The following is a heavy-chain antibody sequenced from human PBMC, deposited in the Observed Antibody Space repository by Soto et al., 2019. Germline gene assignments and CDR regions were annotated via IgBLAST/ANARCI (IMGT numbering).Heavy chain of an antibody. CDR1: GGSFSGYY. CDR3: ARTRYSSGWYPG. J-gene: IGHJ4*02. D-gene: IGHD6-19*01. V-gene: IGHV4-34*01. Sequence: QVQLQQWGAGLLKPSETLSLTCAVYGGSFSGYYWSWIRQPPGKGLEWIGEINHSGSTNYNPAIKSRVTISVDTSKNQFSLKLSSVTAADKAVYYCARTRYSSGWYPGWGQGTLGTVSS. CDR2: INHSGST.